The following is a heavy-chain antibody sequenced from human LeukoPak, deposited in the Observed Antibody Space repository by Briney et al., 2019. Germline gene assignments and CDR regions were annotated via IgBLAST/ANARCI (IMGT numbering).Heavy chain of an antibody. CDR1: GYRFTDYY. CDR2: INPNNGGT. CDR3: ARELGFCSSTSCPLYHY. D-gene: IGHD2-2*01. J-gene: IGHJ4*02. Sequence: ASVKVSCKASGYRFTDYYVHWVRQAPGQGLGWMGWINPNNGGTNYAQRFCGRVTMTRDTSITTAYMELNSLTSDDTAAYYCARELGFCSSTSCPLYHYWGQGTLVTVSS. V-gene: IGHV1-2*02.